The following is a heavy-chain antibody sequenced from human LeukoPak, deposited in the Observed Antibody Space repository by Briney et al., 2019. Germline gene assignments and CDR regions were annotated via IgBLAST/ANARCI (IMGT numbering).Heavy chain of an antibody. J-gene: IGHJ5*02. CDR3: GRSSSPNWFDP. D-gene: IGHD6-13*01. CDR1: GYSISSGYY. V-gene: IGHV4-38-2*02. CDR2: IYHSGST. Sequence: PSETLSLTCTVSGYSISSGYYWGWIRQPPGKGLEGIGRIYHSGSTYYNPSLKSRVTISVDKSNNQFSLNLNLVTAAATAVYYCGRSSSPNWFDPWGQGTLVTVS.